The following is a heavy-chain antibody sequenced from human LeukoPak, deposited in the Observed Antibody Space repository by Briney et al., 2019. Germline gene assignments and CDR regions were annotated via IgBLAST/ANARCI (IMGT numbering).Heavy chain of an antibody. Sequence: GGSLRLSCAASGFTFSSYAMSWVRKAPGKGLEWVSAISGSGGSTYYADSVKGRFTISRDNSNNTLYLQMNSLRAEDTAVYYCAKDRDFWSGYYTGLVDYWGQGTLVTVSS. CDR3: AKDRDFWSGYYTGLVDY. J-gene: IGHJ4*02. CDR1: GFTFSSYA. V-gene: IGHV3-23*01. CDR2: ISGSGGST. D-gene: IGHD3-3*01.